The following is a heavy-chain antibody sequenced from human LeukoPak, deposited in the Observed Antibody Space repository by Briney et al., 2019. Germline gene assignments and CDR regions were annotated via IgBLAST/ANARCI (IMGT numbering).Heavy chain of an antibody. Sequence: SVKVSCKPCGGTFRSYHISCVRQPPGQGLGGVGGIIPIFGRANYAQKFQGRVTIPTDEPTSTAYMELSSLRSEDTAVYYCARDRRYYYGSGSPNWFDPWGQGTLVTVSS. D-gene: IGHD3-10*01. CDR1: GGTFRSYH. CDR2: IIPIFGRA. V-gene: IGHV1-69*05. J-gene: IGHJ5*02. CDR3: ARDRRYYYGSGSPNWFDP.